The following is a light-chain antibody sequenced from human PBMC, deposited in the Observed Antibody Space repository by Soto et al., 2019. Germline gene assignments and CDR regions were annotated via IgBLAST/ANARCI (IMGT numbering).Light chain of an antibody. CDR2: KAS. J-gene: IGKJ1*01. Sequence: DIQMTQSPSTLSGSVGDRVTSTCRASQTISSWLAWYQQKPGKAPKLLIYKASTLKSGVPSRFSGSGSGTEFTLTISSLQPDDFATYYCQHYNSYSEAFGQGTKGEIK. V-gene: IGKV1-5*03. CDR1: QTISSW. CDR3: QHYNSYSEA.